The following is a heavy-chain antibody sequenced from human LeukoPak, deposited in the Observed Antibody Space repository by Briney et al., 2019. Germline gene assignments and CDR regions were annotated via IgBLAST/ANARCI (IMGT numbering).Heavy chain of an antibody. CDR2: INPNSGGT. CDR1: GYTFTGYY. D-gene: IGHD3-3*01. Sequence: ASVKVSCKASGYTFTGYYMHWVRQAPGQGLEWMGRINPNSGGTNYAQKFQGRVTMTRDTSISTAYMKLSRLRSDDTAVYYCASGGWVTIFGVVTPFDYWGQGTLVTVSS. J-gene: IGHJ4*02. V-gene: IGHV1-2*06. CDR3: ASGGWVTIFGVVTPFDY.